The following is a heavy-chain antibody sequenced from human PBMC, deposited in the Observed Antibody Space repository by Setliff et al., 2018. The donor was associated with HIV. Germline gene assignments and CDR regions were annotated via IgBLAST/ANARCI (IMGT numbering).Heavy chain of an antibody. CDR2: INAGDDNP. CDR3: ARLRVLQLLEWSIYYYYGLDV. D-gene: IGHD3-3*01. CDR1: GFTFTNYA. Sequence: ASVKVSCKASGFTFTNYAIHWVRQAPGQRLEWLGWINAGDDNPKYSQKFQDRVTITRDTSASTAYMELSSLMSDDTAVYYCARLRVLQLLEWSIYYYYGLDVWGQGTTVTVSS. J-gene: IGHJ6*02. V-gene: IGHV1-3*01.